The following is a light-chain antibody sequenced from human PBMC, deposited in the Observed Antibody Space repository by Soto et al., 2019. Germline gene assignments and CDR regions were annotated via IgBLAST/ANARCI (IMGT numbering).Light chain of an antibody. V-gene: IGKV2-30*02. CDR3: VQTTDWPYT. Sequence: DVVMTQSPLSLPVTLGQPASISCRSSQSLVHSDGNTYLTWFHQRPGQSPRRLIYKVSDRDSGVPDRFSGSGSGTDFTLKVSRVEAEDVGIYFCVQTTDWPYTFGQGTKLEIK. CDR2: KVS. CDR1: QSLVHSDGNTY. J-gene: IGKJ2*01.